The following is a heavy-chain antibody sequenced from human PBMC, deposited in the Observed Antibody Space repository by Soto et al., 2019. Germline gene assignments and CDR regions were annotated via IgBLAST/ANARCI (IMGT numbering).Heavy chain of an antibody. CDR3: ARHWGPYAAVRADY. D-gene: IGHD2-2*01. V-gene: IGHV5-51*01. Sequence: GESLKISCKGSGYTFTNYWVAWMRQVPGKGLEWMGIIYSPDSDTRYSPSFQGHVTISADRATNTTYLQWSSLKTSDTAMYYCARHWGPYAAVRADYWGQGTLVTVSS. CDR2: IYSPDSDT. CDR1: GYTFTNYW. J-gene: IGHJ4*02.